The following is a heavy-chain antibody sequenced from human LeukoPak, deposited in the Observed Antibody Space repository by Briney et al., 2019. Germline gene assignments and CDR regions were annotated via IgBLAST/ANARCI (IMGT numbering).Heavy chain of an antibody. Sequence: SVKVSCKASGGTFISYAISWVRQAPGQGLEWMGGIIPIFGTANYAQKFQGRVTITADESTSTAYMELSSLRSEDTAVYYCARGFLGDYDSSGNYFDYWGQGTLVTVSS. J-gene: IGHJ4*02. D-gene: IGHD3-22*01. CDR1: GGTFISYA. CDR2: IIPIFGTA. CDR3: ARGFLGDYDSSGNYFDY. V-gene: IGHV1-69*13.